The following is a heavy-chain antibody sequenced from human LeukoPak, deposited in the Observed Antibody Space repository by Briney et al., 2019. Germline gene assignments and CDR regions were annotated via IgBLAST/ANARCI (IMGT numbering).Heavy chain of an antibody. Sequence: GGSLRLSCAVSGFTVRNNYMSWVRQAPGKGLECVSVIYSGGDTYYADSVKGRLTISRDNSKNTLYLQMNSLRAEDTAVFYCAVLNSGWRFQHWGQGTLVTVSS. CDR3: AVLNSGWRFQH. D-gene: IGHD6-19*01. J-gene: IGHJ1*01. V-gene: IGHV3-53*01. CDR2: IYSGGDT. CDR1: GFTVRNNY.